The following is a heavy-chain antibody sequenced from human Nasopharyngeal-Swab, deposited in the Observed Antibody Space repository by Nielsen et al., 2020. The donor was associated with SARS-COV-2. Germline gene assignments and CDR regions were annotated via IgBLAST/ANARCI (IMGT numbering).Heavy chain of an antibody. CDR2: IYYSESI. Sequence: AEPLSLTCTASGCTIRTSRYSWASIRQPPGRGLAWIGSIYYSESIYYNPSPKCRVTISVDTSKNQFSLKLSSVTAADTAVDYCARLGQLWFKGYFGLWRRGTLVTVSS. V-gene: IGHV4-39*01. D-gene: IGHD5-18*01. CDR3: ARLGQLWFKGYFGL. CDR1: GCTIRTSRYS. J-gene: IGHJ2*01.